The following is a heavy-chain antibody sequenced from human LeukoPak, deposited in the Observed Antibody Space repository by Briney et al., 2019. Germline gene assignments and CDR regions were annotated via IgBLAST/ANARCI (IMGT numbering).Heavy chain of an antibody. V-gene: IGHV4-59*01. CDR3: ARGVGELLSYYYYYYMDV. CDR2: IYYSGST. D-gene: IGHD3-10*01. J-gene: IGHJ6*03. Sequence: SKTLSLTCTVSGGSISSYYWSWIRQPPGKGLEWIGYIYYSGSTNYNPSLKSRVTISVDTSKNQFSLKLSSVTAADTAVYYCARGVGELLSYYYYYYMDVWGKGTTVTISS. CDR1: GGSISSYY.